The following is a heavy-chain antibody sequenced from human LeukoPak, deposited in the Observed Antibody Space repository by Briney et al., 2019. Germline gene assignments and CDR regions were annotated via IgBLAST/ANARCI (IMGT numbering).Heavy chain of an antibody. CDR2: IYSGGST. CDR3: ARSGGYAYDAFDI. D-gene: IGHD5-12*01. J-gene: IGHJ3*02. CDR1: GFTVSSNY. V-gene: IGHV3-53*01. Sequence: PGGSLRLSCAASGFTVSSNYMSWVRQAPGKGLEWVSVIYSGGSTYYADSVKGRFTISRDNSKNTLYLQMNSLGAEDTAVYYCARSGGYAYDAFDIWGQGTMVTVSS.